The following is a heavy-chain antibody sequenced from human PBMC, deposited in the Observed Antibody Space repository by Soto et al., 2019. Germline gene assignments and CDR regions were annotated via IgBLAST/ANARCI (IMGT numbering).Heavy chain of an antibody. CDR1: GYTFTSYY. J-gene: IGHJ4*02. V-gene: IGHV1-46*01. CDR3: ARDPFGGSYVGSRYYFDY. Sequence: QVQLVQSGAEVKKPGASVKVSCKASGYTFTSYYMHWVRQAPGQGLEWMGIINPSGGSTSYAQKLQGRVTMTRDTATSTVYMELSSLRSEDTAVYYCARDPFGGSYVGSRYYFDYWGQGTLVTVSS. D-gene: IGHD1-26*01. CDR2: INPSGGST.